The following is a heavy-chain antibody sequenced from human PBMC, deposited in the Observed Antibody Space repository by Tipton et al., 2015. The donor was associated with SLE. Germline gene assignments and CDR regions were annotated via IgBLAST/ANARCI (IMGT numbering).Heavy chain of an antibody. D-gene: IGHD1-26*01. J-gene: IGHJ6*03. Sequence: TLSLTCTVSGGSINSSVYYWSWIRQPAGKGLEWIGRIYTSGSTNYNPSLKSRVTISVDTSKNQFSLKLSSVTAADTAVYYCAREVGAYAYYYYYMDVWGKGTTVTVSS. CDR1: GGSINSSVYY. CDR3: AREVGAYAYYYYYMDV. CDR2: IYTSGST. V-gene: IGHV4-61*02.